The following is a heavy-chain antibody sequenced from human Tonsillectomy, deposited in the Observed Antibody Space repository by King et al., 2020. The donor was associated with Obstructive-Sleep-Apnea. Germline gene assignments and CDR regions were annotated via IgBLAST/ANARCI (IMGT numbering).Heavy chain of an antibody. CDR1: GFTFSNYA. CDR2: ISYDGNNK. CDR3: ARDGRGGGYSYCFDY. J-gene: IGHJ4*02. D-gene: IGHD1-26*01. Sequence: VQLVESGGGVVQPGRSLRLSCAASGFTFSNYAMHWVRQAPGKGLEWVAFISYDGNNKYYADSVKGRFTISRDNSKNTLYLQMNSLRAEDTAGYYCARDGRGGGYSYCFDYWGQGTLVTVSS. V-gene: IGHV3-30*04.